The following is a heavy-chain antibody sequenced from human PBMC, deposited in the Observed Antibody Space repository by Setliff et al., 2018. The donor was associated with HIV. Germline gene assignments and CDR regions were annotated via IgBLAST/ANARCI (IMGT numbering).Heavy chain of an antibody. CDR2: IYTSGST. J-gene: IGHJ4*02. Sequence: PSETLSLTCKVSGDSISSGGYYWTWIRKPAGKGLEWIGRIYTSGSTNYNPSLKSRVTISVDTSRNQFSLKLSSVTAADTAVYYCARQGAGYSDDYWGQGTLVTVSS. D-gene: IGHD5-18*01. CDR1: GDSISSGGYY. CDR3: ARQGAGYSDDY. V-gene: IGHV4-61*02.